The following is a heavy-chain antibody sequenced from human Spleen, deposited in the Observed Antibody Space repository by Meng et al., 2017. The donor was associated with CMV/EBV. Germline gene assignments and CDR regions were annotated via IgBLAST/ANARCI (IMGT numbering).Heavy chain of an antibody. D-gene: IGHD6-6*01. CDR3: ARDRSSIAARFDY. Sequence: GESLKISCAASGFTFSDYWMSWVRQAPGKGLEWVANIKQDGSDKYYVDSVKGRFTISRDNAKNSLYLQMNSLRAEDTAVYYGARDRSSIAARFDYWGQGTLVTVSS. CDR2: IKQDGSDK. J-gene: IGHJ4*02. V-gene: IGHV3-7*01. CDR1: GFTFSDYW.